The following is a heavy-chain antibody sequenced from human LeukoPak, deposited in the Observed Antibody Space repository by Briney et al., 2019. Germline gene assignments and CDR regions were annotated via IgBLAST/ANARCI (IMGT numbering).Heavy chain of an antibody. Sequence: GGSLRLSCAASGFTFSSYGMHWVRQAPGRGLEWVAFIWYDGNDKYYADSVKGRFTISRDSSKNTLYLQMNSLRAEDTAVYYCAKDPLQYGSGSYYFDYWGQGTLVTVSS. CDR2: IWYDGNDK. V-gene: IGHV3-30*02. J-gene: IGHJ4*02. CDR1: GFTFSSYG. CDR3: AKDPLQYGSGSYYFDY. D-gene: IGHD3-10*01.